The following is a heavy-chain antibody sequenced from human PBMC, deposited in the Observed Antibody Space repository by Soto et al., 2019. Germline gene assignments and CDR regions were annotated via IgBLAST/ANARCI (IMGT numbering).Heavy chain of an antibody. CDR1: GFTFSNCA. CDR3: AKKYDYVWGSSDY. V-gene: IGHV3-23*01. J-gene: IGHJ4*02. Sequence: GGSLRLSCAAAGFTFSNCAISWVRQAPGKGLEWVSAISGSGGSTYYADSVKGRFTISRDNSKNTLFLQMNSLRAEDTAVYYCAKKYDYVWGSSDYWGQGTLVTVSS. CDR2: ISGSGGST. D-gene: IGHD3-16*01.